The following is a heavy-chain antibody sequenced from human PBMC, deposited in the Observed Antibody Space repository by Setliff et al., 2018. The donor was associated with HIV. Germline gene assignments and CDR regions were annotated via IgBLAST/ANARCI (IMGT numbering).Heavy chain of an antibody. V-gene: IGHV1-2*02. CDR3: ARDQGFWSGFTYNYYMDV. CDR2: INPKSGNT. J-gene: IGHJ6*03. Sequence: ASVKVSCKASGYTFTDYYIHWVRQAPGQGLEWMGWINPKSGNTKYAQKFQDRVTMTRDTSTSTVYMELRSLRSDDTAVYYCARDQGFWSGFTYNYYMDVWGKGTTVTVSS. D-gene: IGHD3-3*01. CDR1: GYTFTDYY.